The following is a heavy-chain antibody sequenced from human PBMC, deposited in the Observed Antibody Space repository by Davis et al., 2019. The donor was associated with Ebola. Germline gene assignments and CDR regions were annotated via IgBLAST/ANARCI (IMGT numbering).Heavy chain of an antibody. CDR2: ISSSGSAI. CDR1: GFTFSSYE. D-gene: IGHD1-26*01. V-gene: IGHV3-48*03. Sequence: PGGSLRLSCAASGFTFSSYEMNWVRQAPGKGLEWVSYISSSGSAIYYADSVRGRFTISRDNAKNSLYLQMNSLRAEDTALYYCAKGLYSGSIYDYGMDVWGQGTTVTVSS. J-gene: IGHJ6*02. CDR3: AKGLYSGSIYDYGMDV.